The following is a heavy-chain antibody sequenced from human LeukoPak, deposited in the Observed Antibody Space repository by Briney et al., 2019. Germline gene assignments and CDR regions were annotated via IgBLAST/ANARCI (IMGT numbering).Heavy chain of an antibody. CDR2: ISGSGGST. D-gene: IGHD3-10*01. CDR1: GFTFSSYA. V-gene: IGHV3-23*01. Sequence: GGSPRLSCAASGFTFSSYAMSWVRQAPGKGLEWVSAISGSGGSTCYADSVKGRFTISRDNSKNTLYLQMNSLRAEDTAVYYCAKDMVRGVTNLGYYYGMDVWGQGTTVTVSS. CDR3: AKDMVRGVTNLGYYYGMDV. J-gene: IGHJ6*02.